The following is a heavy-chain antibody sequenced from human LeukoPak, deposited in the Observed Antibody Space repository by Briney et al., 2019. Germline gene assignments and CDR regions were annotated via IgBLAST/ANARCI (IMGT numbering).Heavy chain of an antibody. CDR1: GFTFSNYV. V-gene: IGHV3-23*01. CDR2: FSGSGGST. CDR3: AKGGDYLWGSYRYFDY. D-gene: IGHD3-16*02. J-gene: IGHJ4*02. Sequence: GGAPRLSCAASGFTFSNYVMSWVRPAPREGLEWVSRFSGSGGSTYYADSVKGRFTISRDNSKNTLYLQMNSLRAEDTAVYYCAKGGDYLWGSYRYFDYWGQGTLVTVSS.